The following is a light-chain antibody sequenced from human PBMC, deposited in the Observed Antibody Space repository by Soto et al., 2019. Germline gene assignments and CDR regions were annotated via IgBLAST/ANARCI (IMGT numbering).Light chain of an antibody. Sequence: EIVLTQSPATLSSFPGDRVTLSCRASQYINTRLAWYQHRPGQAPRLLIYGAFNRATGIPARFSGSGSGTEFTLTISSLQSEDFAVYYCQQYNNWPSTFGQGTKVDIK. CDR2: GAF. CDR1: QYINTR. V-gene: IGKV3-15*01. J-gene: IGKJ1*01. CDR3: QQYNNWPST.